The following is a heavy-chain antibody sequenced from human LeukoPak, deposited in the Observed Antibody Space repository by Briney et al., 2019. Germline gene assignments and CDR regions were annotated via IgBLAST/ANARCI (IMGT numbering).Heavy chain of an antibody. V-gene: IGHV4-59*08. Sequence: PETLSLTCTVSGGSICSYYWSWIRQPPGKGLEWIGYIYYSGSTNYNPSLKSRVTISVDTSKNQFSLKLSSVTAADTAVYYCARQGGIVGATEGAFDIWGQGTMVTVSS. CDR3: ARQGGIVGATEGAFDI. CDR2: IYYSGST. CDR1: GGSICSYY. D-gene: IGHD1-26*01. J-gene: IGHJ3*02.